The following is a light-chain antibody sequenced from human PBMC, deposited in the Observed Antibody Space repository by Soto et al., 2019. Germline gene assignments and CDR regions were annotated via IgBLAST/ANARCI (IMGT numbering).Light chain of an antibody. V-gene: IGKV3-11*01. CDR3: QQRSNWPPWT. CDR1: QSVSSY. CDR2: DAS. Sequence: EIVLTQSPATLSLSPGARATLSCRASQSVSSYLAWYQQKPGQAPRLLIYDASNRATGIPARFSGSGSGTDFTITISSLEPEDFAVYYCQQRSNWPPWTFGQGTKVEIK. J-gene: IGKJ1*01.